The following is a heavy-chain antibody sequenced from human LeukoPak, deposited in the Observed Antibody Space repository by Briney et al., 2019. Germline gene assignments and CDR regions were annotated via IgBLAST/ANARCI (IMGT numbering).Heavy chain of an antibody. CDR3: GGVVNWGGAGRRFDL. J-gene: IGHJ2*01. Sequence: SVKVSCKAPGGTFATYAGNWVRHAPGQGFEWMGGIIPIYDITNYPQKFQGRVAIIADESTSTAYMELTSLRSEDTAVFYCGGVVNWGGAGRRFDLWGRGTLLTVSS. CDR1: GGTFATYA. D-gene: IGHD3-16*01. CDR2: IIPIYDIT. V-gene: IGHV1-69*01.